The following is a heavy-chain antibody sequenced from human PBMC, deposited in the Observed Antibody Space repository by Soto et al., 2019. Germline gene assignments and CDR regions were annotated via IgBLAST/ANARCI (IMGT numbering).Heavy chain of an antibody. D-gene: IGHD4-17*01. J-gene: IGHJ6*02. V-gene: IGHV3-30*18. CDR1: GFTFSNYG. Sequence: QVQLVESGGGVVQPGRSLRLSCAASGFTFSNYGMHWVRQAPGKGLEWVAVISYDGSNKYYADSVKGRFTISRDNSKNTLYLQMNSLRVEDTAVYYCAKILQLSDYACYYYGMDVWGQGTTVTVSS. CDR3: AKILQLSDYACYYYGMDV. CDR2: ISYDGSNK.